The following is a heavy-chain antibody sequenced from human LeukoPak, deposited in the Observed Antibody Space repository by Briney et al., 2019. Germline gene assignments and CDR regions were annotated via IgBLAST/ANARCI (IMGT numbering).Heavy chain of an antibody. V-gene: IGHV4-39*07. CDR2: IYYSGST. D-gene: IGHD3-16*01. J-gene: IGHJ4*02. CDR3: VREGAQTSFDS. CDR1: GGSISSSSYY. Sequence: PSETLSLTCTVSGGSISSSSYYWGWIRQPPGKGLEWIGSIYYSGSTYYNPSLKSRVTMSLDSPKNQFSLKLTSVTAADTAVYYCVREGAQTSFDSWGQGALVAVSS.